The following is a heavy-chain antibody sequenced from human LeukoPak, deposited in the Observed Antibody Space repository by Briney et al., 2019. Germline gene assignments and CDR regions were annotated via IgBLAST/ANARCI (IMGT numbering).Heavy chain of an antibody. J-gene: IGHJ4*02. CDR3: ARDLQRYFDWSTPGY. CDR1: GFTFSNYW. V-gene: IGHV3-7*03. CDR2: LNQDGSEK. Sequence: GGSLRLSCAASGFTFSNYWMTWVRQAPGKGLEWVASLNQDGSEKYYMDSVKGRFTISRDNAKNSLYLQMNSLRAEDTAVYYCARDLQRYFDWSTPGYWGQGTLVTVSS. D-gene: IGHD3-9*01.